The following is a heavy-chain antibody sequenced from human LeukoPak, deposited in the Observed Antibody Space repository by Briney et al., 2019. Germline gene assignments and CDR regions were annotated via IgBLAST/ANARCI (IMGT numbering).Heavy chain of an antibody. CDR2: ISAYNGNT. J-gene: IGHJ3*02. V-gene: IGHV1-18*01. CDR3: ARVYVIGGKSLDAFDI. CDR1: GYTFTSYG. D-gene: IGHD1-14*01. Sequence: GASVNVSCKASGYTFTSYGISWVRQAPGQGLEWMGWISAYNGNTNYAQKLQGRVTMTTDTSTSTAYMELRSLRSDDTAVYYCARVYVIGGKSLDAFDIWGQGTMVTVSS.